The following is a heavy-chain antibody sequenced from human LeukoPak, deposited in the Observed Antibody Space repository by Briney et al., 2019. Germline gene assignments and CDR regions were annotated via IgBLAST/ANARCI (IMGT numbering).Heavy chain of an antibody. CDR3: ARDRPYYDSSGYLDYYYYGMDV. Sequence: PSETLSLTCAVYGGSFSGYYWSWIRQPPGKGLEWIGEINRSGSTNYNPSLKSRVTISVDTSKNQFSLKLSSVTAADTAVYYCARDRPYYDSSGYLDYYYYGMDVWGQGTTVTVSS. CDR2: INRSGST. CDR1: GGSFSGYY. D-gene: IGHD3-22*01. J-gene: IGHJ6*02. V-gene: IGHV4-34*01.